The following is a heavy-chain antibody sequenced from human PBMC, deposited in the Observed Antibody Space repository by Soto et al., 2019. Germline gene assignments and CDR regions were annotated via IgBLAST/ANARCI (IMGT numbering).Heavy chain of an antibody. CDR1: GGSISSYY. D-gene: IGHD1-26*01. Sequence: QVQLQESGPGLVKPSETMSLTCTVSGGSISSYYWSWIRQPPGKGLEWIGYIYYSGSTNYNPSLKSRVTIEVDTSKNQFSLKLSSVTAADTAVYYCASYYGAENYWGQGTLVTVSS. V-gene: IGHV4-59*08. CDR3: ASYYGAENY. CDR2: IYYSGST. J-gene: IGHJ4*02.